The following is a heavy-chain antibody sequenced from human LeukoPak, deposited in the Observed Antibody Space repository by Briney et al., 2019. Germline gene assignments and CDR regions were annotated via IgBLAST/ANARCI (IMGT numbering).Heavy chain of an antibody. D-gene: IGHD3-22*01. CDR3: ARDSLVVSNGLDI. CDR1: GFTFNNYA. Sequence: GGSLRLSCAASGFTFNNYAMHWVRQAPGKGLEWMAVISYDGSNKYYADSVKGRFTISRDNSKNMLHLQTNSLRAEDTAVYFCARDSLVVSNGLDIWGQGAMVIVSS. CDR2: ISYDGSNK. V-gene: IGHV3-30-3*01. J-gene: IGHJ3*02.